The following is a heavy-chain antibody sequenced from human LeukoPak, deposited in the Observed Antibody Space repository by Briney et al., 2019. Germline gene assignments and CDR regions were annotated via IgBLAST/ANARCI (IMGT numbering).Heavy chain of an antibody. CDR1: GSTFSSYS. D-gene: IGHD1-26*01. CDR2: ISSSSSTI. V-gene: IGHV3-48*01. Sequence: GGSLRLSCAASGSTFSSYSMNWVRQAPGKGLEWVSYISSSSSTIYYADSVKGRFTISRDNAKNSLYLQMNSLRAEDTAVYYCAREGGGSYLNYYYYMDVWGKGTTVTVSS. CDR3: AREGGGSYLNYYYYMDV. J-gene: IGHJ6*03.